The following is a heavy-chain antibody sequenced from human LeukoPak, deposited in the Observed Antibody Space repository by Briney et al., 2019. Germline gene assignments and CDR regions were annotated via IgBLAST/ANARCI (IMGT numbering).Heavy chain of an antibody. CDR3: AKGGSSSWSEYDY. CDR2: ISSSSSYI. CDR1: GFTFSSYS. D-gene: IGHD6-13*01. Sequence: RGSLRLSCAASGFTFSSYSMNWVRQAPGKGLEWVSSISSSSSYIYYADSVKGRFTISRDNSKNSLYLQMNSLRAEDTALYYCAKGGSSSWSEYDYWGQGTLVTVSS. J-gene: IGHJ4*02. V-gene: IGHV3-21*04.